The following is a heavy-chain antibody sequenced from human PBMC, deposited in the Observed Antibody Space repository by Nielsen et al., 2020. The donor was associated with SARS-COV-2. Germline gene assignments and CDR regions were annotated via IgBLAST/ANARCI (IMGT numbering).Heavy chain of an antibody. V-gene: IGHV4-59*01. CDR3: ARDERNTAMGP. CDR2: IYYSGST. D-gene: IGHD5-18*01. CDR1: GGSISSYY. Sequence: GSLRLSCTVSGGSISSYYWSWIRQPPGKGLEWIGYIYYSGSTNYNPSLKSRVTISVDTSKNQFSLKLSSVTAADTAVYYCARDERNTAMGPWGQGTLVTVSS. J-gene: IGHJ5*02.